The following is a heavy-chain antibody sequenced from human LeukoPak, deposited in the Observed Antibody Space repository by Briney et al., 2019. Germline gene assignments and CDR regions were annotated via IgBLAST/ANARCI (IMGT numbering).Heavy chain of an antibody. V-gene: IGHV4-30-4*08. CDR1: GGSISSGDYY. J-gene: IGHJ3*02. CDR2: IYYSGST. Sequence: PSEILSLTCTVSGGSISSGDYYWSWIRQPPGKGLEWIGYIYYSGSTYYNPSLKSRVTISVDTSKNQFSLKLSSVTAADTTVYYCARVAPVKDAFDIWGQGTMVTVSS. CDR3: ARVAPVKDAFDI.